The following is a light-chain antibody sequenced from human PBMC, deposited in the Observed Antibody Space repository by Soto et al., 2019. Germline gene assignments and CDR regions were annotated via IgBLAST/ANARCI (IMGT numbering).Light chain of an antibody. CDR2: LNSDGSH. J-gene: IGLJ2*01. V-gene: IGLV4-69*01. Sequence: QPVLNQSPSASASLGASIKLTCTLSSGHSSYAIAWHQQQPEKGPRYLMKLNSDGSHSKGDGIPDRFSGSSSGAERYLTISSLQSEDEADYYCQTWGTGIGVFGGGTKVTVL. CDR3: QTWGTGIGV. CDR1: SGHSSYA.